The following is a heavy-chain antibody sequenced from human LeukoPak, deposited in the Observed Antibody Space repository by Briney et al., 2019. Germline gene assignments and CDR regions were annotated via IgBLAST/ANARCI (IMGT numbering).Heavy chain of an antibody. CDR3: AKAKWLQSPFDY. CDR2: INWNSDAI. J-gene: IGHJ4*02. V-gene: IGHV3-9*01. CDR1: GFTFDDYA. D-gene: IGHD5-24*01. Sequence: GGSLRLSCAASGFTFDDYAMHWVRQVPGKGLEWVSGINWNSDAIGYADSVKGRFTISRDNAKSSLYLQMNSLRGEDTALYYCAKAKWLQSPFDYWGQGTLVTVSS.